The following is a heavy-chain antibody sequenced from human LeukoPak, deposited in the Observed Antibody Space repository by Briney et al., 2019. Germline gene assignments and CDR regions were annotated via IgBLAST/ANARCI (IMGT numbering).Heavy chain of an antibody. V-gene: IGHV4-38-2*01. D-gene: IGHD1-7*01. CDR2: IYHSGST. CDR1: GYSISSGYY. J-gene: IGHJ5*02. Sequence: TSETLSLTCAVSGYSISSGYYWGWIRQPPGKGREWIGSIYHSGSTYYNPSLKSRVTISVDTSKNQFSLKLSSVTAADTAVYYCARGNWNYVGSNWFDPWGQGTLVTVSS. CDR3: ARGNWNYVGSNWFDP.